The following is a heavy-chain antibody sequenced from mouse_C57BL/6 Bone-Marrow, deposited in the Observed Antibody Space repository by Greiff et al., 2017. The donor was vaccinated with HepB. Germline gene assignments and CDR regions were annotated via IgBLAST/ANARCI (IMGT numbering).Heavy chain of an antibody. V-gene: IGHV1-7*01. D-gene: IGHD1-1*01. CDR2: ISPSSGYT. CDR3: ARSPGSSYCAMDY. Sequence: QVQLQQSGAELAKPGASVKLSCKASGYTFTSYWMHWVKQRPGQGLEWIGYISPSSGYTKYNQKFKDKATLTADKSSSTAYMQLSSLTYEDSAVYYCARSPGSSYCAMDYWGQGTSVTVSS. J-gene: IGHJ4*01. CDR1: GYTFTSYW.